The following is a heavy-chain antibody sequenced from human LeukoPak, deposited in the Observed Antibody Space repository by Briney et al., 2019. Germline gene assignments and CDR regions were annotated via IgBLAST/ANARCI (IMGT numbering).Heavy chain of an antibody. CDR2: INTDGSST. D-gene: IGHD6-19*01. CDR1: GFTFSSYW. Sequence: GGSLRLSCAASGFTFSSYWMHWVRQAPGKGLVWVSRINTDGSSTSYADSVKGRFTISRENAKNSLYLQMNSLRAGDTAMYYCARQAVAGREDAFDLWGQGTMVTVSS. CDR3: ARQAVAGREDAFDL. J-gene: IGHJ3*01. V-gene: IGHV3-74*01.